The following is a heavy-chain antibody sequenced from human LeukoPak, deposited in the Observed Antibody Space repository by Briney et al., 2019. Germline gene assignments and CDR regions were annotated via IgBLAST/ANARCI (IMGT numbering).Heavy chain of an antibody. V-gene: IGHV3-23*01. Sequence: GGSLRLSCAASGFTFNIYAMNWVRQAPGKGLEWVAAISGSGVSTRDADSVKGRFTISRDNSKNTLYLQMNSLRVEDTAVYYCARDGYYWHYWGQGTLVTVSS. CDR3: ARDGYYWHY. J-gene: IGHJ4*02. D-gene: IGHD1-1*01. CDR1: GFTFNIYA. CDR2: ISGSGVST.